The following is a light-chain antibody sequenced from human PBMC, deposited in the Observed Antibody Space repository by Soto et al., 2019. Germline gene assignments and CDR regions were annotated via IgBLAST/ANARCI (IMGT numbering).Light chain of an antibody. CDR2: DAS. V-gene: IGKV1-5*01. CDR1: QSISDW. Sequence: DIEMTHSPSTLSASVGDRVTITCRASQSISDWLAWYQQKPGRAPKLLIYDASILESGVPSRFGGSGSGTDFALTISSLQPDDFANSYCQQYNSPSKTFGPGTKVDIK. J-gene: IGKJ1*01. CDR3: QQYNSPSKT.